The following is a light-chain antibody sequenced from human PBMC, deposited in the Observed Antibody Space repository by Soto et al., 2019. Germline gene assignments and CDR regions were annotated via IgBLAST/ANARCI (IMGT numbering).Light chain of an antibody. Sequence: DIQMTQSPSSLSASVGDRVTITCRASQGMTNNLAWYQQKPGKAPKLLIYATSSLHSEVPSRFSGSGSGTYFTLTISSLQPEDVATYYCQKYNSAPFLFSFGPGTKVDLK. CDR3: QKYNSAPFLFS. CDR2: ATS. CDR1: QGMTNN. J-gene: IGKJ3*01. V-gene: IGKV1-27*01.